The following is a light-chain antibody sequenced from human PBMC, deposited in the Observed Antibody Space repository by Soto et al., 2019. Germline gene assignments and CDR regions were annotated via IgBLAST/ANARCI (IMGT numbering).Light chain of an antibody. CDR2: EVS. CDR3: SSYAGINNFDVV. CDR1: SRDVGGYNY. J-gene: IGLJ2*01. Sequence: QSVLTQPASVSGSPGQSITISCTGTSRDVGGYNYVSWHQQHPGKAPKVIITEVSNRPSGVSNRFSGSKSGNTASLTISGLQAEDEADYYCSSYAGINNFDVVFGGGTKLTVL. V-gene: IGLV2-14*01.